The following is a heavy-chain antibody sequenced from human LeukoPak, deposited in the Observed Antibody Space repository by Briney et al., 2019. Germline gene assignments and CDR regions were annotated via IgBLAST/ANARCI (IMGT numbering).Heavy chain of an antibody. Sequence: SETLSLTCSVSVGSIRSYYWSWIRQPPGKGLEWIGHIYYNGRTKYNPSLKSRVTISVDTSKNQFSLKLKSVTAADTAVYYCARDRWELPNWFDPWGQGTLVTVSS. CDR2: IYYNGRT. V-gene: IGHV4-59*01. J-gene: IGHJ5*02. CDR3: ARDRWELPNWFDP. D-gene: IGHD1-26*01. CDR1: VGSIRSYY.